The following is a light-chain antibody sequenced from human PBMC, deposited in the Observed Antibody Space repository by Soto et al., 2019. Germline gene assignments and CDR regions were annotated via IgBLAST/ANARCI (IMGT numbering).Light chain of an antibody. V-gene: IGKV3-20*01. CDR1: QSVSSSY. CDR2: GAS. J-gene: IGKJ1*01. Sequence: EIVLTQSPGTLSLSPGERATLSCRASQSVSSSYLAWYQQKPGQAPRLLIYGASSRATGIPDRFSGSGSETDFTLTISRLEPEDFEVYYCQQYGSSPPLTFGQGTKVEIK. CDR3: QQYGSSPPLT.